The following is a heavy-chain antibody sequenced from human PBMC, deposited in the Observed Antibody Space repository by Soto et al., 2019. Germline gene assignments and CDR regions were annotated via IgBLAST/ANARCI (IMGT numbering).Heavy chain of an antibody. Sequence: GGSLRLSCAASGFTFSSYAMHWVRQAPGKGLEWVAVISYDGSNKYYADSVKGRFTISRDNSKNTLYLQMNSLRAEDTAVYYCARDSGSSWYYGMDVWGQGTTVTVSS. CDR1: GFTFSSYA. D-gene: IGHD6-13*01. V-gene: IGHV3-30-3*01. CDR2: ISYDGSNK. J-gene: IGHJ6*02. CDR3: ARDSGSSWYYGMDV.